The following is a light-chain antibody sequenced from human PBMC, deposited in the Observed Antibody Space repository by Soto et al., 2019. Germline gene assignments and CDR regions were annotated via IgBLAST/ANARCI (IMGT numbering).Light chain of an antibody. CDR2: EVN. Sequence: LTQPASVSGSPGQSITISCTGTSSDVGTYTLVSSYQQHPGKAPKLVIYEVNKRPAGVSKRFSGSKSGDTASLTISGLKAEDEADYYCSSYAGAITFYVFGTGTKVTVL. CDR3: SSYAGAITFYV. CDR1: SSDVGTYTL. V-gene: IGLV2-23*02. J-gene: IGLJ1*01.